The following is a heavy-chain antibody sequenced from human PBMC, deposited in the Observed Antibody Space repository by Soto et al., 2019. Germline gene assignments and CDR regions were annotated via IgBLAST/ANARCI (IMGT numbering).Heavy chain of an antibody. Sequence: GGSLRLSCAASGFTVSSNYMSWVRQAPGKGLEWVSVIYSGGSTYYADSVKGRFTISRDNSKNTLYLQMNSLRAEDTAVYYCARDRDRGAFDIWGQGTMVTVSS. D-gene: IGHD3-10*01. J-gene: IGHJ3*02. V-gene: IGHV3-66*01. CDR2: IYSGGST. CDR1: GFTVSSNY. CDR3: ARDRDRGAFDI.